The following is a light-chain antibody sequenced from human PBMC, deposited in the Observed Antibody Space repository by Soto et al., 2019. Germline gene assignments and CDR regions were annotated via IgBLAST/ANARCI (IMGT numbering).Light chain of an antibody. CDR3: QQYYDWPTIT. CDR1: ESVRSN. Sequence: EIVMTQSPATLYVPPGDRATLSCRASESVRSNLAWYQQKPGQAPRLLIYGASIRAADIPARFSGSGSGTEFTLTISTLQSEDFAVYYCQQYYDWPTITFGQGTRLE. J-gene: IGKJ5*01. CDR2: GAS. V-gene: IGKV3-15*01.